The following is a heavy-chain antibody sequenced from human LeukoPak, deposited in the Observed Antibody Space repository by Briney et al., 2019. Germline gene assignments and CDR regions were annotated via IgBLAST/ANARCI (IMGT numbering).Heavy chain of an antibody. CDR1: GGSFSTYA. CDR3: ARYKVPPHQDSSMVPGVYYYYGMDV. Sequence: SVKVSCKASGGSFSTYAISWVRQAPGQRLEWMGGIIPFFGAPSYAQKFHGRVTITADESTNTAYMEVSSLRSEDTALYYCARYKVPPHQDSSMVPGVYYYYGMDVWGLGTTVTVSS. V-gene: IGHV1-69*13. CDR2: IIPFFGAP. D-gene: IGHD3-10*01. J-gene: IGHJ6*02.